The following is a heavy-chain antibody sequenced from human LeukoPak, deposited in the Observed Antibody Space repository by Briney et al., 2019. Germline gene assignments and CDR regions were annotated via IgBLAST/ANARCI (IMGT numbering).Heavy chain of an antibody. Sequence: GESLKISCKGSGYSFSSYSIGWVRQTPGKGLEWMGIIYAGHSETAYSPSFQGQVIISADKSISTAYLQWSSLKASDTAVYYCARQGSGIRSAFDIWGQGTMVTVSS. CDR3: ARQGSGIRSAFDI. V-gene: IGHV5-51*01. CDR1: GYSFSSYS. CDR2: IYAGHSET. J-gene: IGHJ3*02. D-gene: IGHD3-10*01.